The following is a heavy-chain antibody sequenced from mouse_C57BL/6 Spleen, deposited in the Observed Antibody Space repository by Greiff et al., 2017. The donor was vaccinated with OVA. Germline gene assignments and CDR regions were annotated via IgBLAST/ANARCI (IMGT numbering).Heavy chain of an antibody. CDR2: ISSGGDYL. Sequence: EVQRVESGEGLVKPGGSLKLSCAASGFTFSSYAMSWVRQTPEKRLEWVAYISSGGDYLYSADTVKGRFTISRDNARNTLYLQMSSLKSEDTAMYDCTRDPPDSNYQGWFAYWGQGTLVTVSA. CDR3: TRDPPDSNYQGWFAY. J-gene: IGHJ3*01. CDR1: GFTFSSYA. D-gene: IGHD2-5*01. V-gene: IGHV5-9-1*02.